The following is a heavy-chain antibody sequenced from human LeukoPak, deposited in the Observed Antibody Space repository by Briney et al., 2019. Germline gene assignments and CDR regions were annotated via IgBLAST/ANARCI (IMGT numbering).Heavy chain of an antibody. Sequence: KPSETLSLTCTVSGGSISSYYWSWIRQPPGKGLEWIGYIYYSGSTNYNPSLKSRVTISVDTSKNQFSLKLSSVTAADTAVYYCAGDHRIAVAGTGGFDYWGQGTLVTVSS. CDR2: IYYSGST. V-gene: IGHV4-59*01. J-gene: IGHJ4*02. CDR3: AGDHRIAVAGTGGFDY. D-gene: IGHD6-19*01. CDR1: GGSISSYY.